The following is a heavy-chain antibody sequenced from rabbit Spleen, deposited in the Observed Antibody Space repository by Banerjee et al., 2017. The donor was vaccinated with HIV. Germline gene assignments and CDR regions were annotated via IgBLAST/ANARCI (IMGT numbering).Heavy chain of an antibody. Sequence: QSLEESGGDLVKPGASLTLTCKASGFDFSSSDYMCWVRQAPGKGLEWISCIIGSSGGFTYSATWAKGRFTCSKTSSTTVTLQMTSLTVADTATYFCARGSATMTMMITGFFFNLWGPGTLVTVS. CDR1: GFDFSSSDY. J-gene: IGHJ4*01. CDR2: IIGSSGGFT. V-gene: IGHV1S40*01. D-gene: IGHD2-1*01. CDR3: ARGSATMTMMITGFFFNL.